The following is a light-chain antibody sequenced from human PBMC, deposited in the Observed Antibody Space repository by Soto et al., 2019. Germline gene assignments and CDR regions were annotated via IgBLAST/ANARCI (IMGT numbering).Light chain of an antibody. J-gene: IGLJ2*01. CDR3: AAWDDSLNGVV. CDR2: SNN. V-gene: IGLV1-44*01. CDR1: SSNIGRNT. Sequence: QSVLTQPPSASGTPGQRVTISCSGSSSNIGRNTVNWYQHFSGTAPKLLMYSNNQRPSGVPDRFSGSKSGTSASLAISGLHSEDEADYYCAAWDDSLNGVVFGGGTKVTVL.